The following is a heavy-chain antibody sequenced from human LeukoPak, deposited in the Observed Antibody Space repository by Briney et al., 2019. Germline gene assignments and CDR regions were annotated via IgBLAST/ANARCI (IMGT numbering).Heavy chain of an antibody. V-gene: IGHV3-11*04. Sequence: GGSLRLSCAASGFTFSDFWMSWVRQAPGKGLEWVSYISSSGSTIYYADSVKGRFTISRDNAKNSLYLQMNSLRAEDTAVYYCAELGITMIGGVWGKGTTVTISS. J-gene: IGHJ6*04. CDR1: GFTFSDFW. CDR3: AELGITMIGGV. D-gene: IGHD3-10*02. CDR2: ISSSGSTI.